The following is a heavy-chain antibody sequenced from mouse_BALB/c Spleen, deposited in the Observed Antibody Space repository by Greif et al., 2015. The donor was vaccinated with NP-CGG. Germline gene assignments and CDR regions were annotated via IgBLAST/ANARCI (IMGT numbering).Heavy chain of an antibody. CDR2: IDPANGNT. CDR3: AFTASYYFDY. CDR1: GFNIKDTY. Sequence: DVKLVESGAELVKPGASVKLSCTASGFNIKDTYMHWVKQRPEQGLEWIGRIDPANGNTKYDPKFQGKATITADTSSNTAYLQLSSLTSEDTAVYYCAFTASYYFDYWGQGTTLTVSS. J-gene: IGHJ2*01. V-gene: IGHV14-3*02. D-gene: IGHD1-2*01.